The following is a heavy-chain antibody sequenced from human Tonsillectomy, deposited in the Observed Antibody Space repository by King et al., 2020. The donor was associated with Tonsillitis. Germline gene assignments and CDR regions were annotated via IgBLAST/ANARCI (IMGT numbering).Heavy chain of an antibody. CDR3: ARDLGGGYYSYGMDV. CDR1: GYTFTIYY. J-gene: IGHJ6*02. CDR2: INPSGGST. V-gene: IGHV1-46*01. Sequence: QLVQSGAEVKKPGASVKVSCKASGYTFTIYYMHWVRQAPGQGLEWMGIINPSGGSTSYAQKFQRRVTLTRDTSTSTVYMERSSLRSEDTAVYYCARDLGGGYYSYGMDVWGQGTTVTVSS. D-gene: IGHD3-16*01.